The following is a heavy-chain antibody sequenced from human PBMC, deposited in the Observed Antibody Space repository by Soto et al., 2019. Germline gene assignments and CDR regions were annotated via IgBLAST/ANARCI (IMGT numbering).Heavy chain of an antibody. CDR2: ISYDGSNK. D-gene: IGHD3-10*01. V-gene: IGHV3-30-3*01. Sequence: QVQLVESGGGVVQPGRSLRLSCAASGFTFSSYAMHWVRQAPGKGLEWVAVISYDGSNKYYADSVKGRFTISRDNSKNTLYLQMNSLRAEDTAVYYCARGRWDGSGSFRMEVWGQGTTVTVSS. CDR3: ARGRWDGSGSFRMEV. J-gene: IGHJ6*02. CDR1: GFTFSSYA.